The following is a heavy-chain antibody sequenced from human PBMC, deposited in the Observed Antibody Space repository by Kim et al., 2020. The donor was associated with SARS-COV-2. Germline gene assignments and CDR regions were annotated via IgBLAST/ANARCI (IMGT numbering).Heavy chain of an antibody. D-gene: IGHD3-22*01. V-gene: IGHV4-39*01. CDR1: GGSISSSSYY. Sequence: SETLSLTCTVSGGSISSSSYYWGWIRQPPGKGLEWIGSIYYSGSTYYNPSLKSRVTISVDTSKNQFSLKLSSVTAADTAVYYCARHARRGTMIVVPTPTHFDYWGQGTLVTVSS. CDR3: ARHARRGTMIVVPTPTHFDY. CDR2: IYYSGST. J-gene: IGHJ4*02.